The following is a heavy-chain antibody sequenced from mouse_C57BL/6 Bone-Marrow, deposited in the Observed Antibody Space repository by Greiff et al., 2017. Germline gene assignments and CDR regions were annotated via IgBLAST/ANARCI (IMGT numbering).Heavy chain of an antibody. V-gene: IGHV1-76*01. CDR1: GYTFTDYY. J-gene: IGHJ2*01. Sequence: VQLQQSGAELVRPGASVKLSCKASGYTFTDYYINWVKQRPGQGLEWIARFYPGSGNTYYNEKFKGKATLTAEKSSSTAYMQLSSLTSEDSAVYVCAREWAYYYGSSDWGQGTTLTVSS. CDR2: FYPGSGNT. CDR3: AREWAYYYGSSD. D-gene: IGHD1-1*01.